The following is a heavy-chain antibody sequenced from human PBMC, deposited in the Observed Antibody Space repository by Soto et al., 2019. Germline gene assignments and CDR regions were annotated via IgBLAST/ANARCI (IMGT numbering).Heavy chain of an antibody. D-gene: IGHD1-26*01. Sequence: GGSLILSCAASGFTFSSYAMHWVRQAPGKGQEWVAVISYDGSNKYYADSVKGRFTISRDNSKNTLYLQMNSLRAEDTAVYYCARSPWDSGSTADYWGQGT. V-gene: IGHV3-30-3*01. CDR1: GFTFSSYA. CDR2: ISYDGSNK. J-gene: IGHJ4*02. CDR3: ARSPWDSGSTADY.